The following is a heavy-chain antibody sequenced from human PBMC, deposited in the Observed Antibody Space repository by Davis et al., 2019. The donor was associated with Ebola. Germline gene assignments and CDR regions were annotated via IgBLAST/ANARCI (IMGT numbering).Heavy chain of an antibody. J-gene: IGHJ4*02. CDR3: ARDRGRGFADY. CDR1: GFTFSNAW. Sequence: GGSLRLSCAASGFTFSNAWMTWVRQAPGKGLEWVSVIYSGGSTYYADSVKGRFTISRHNSKNTLYLQMNSLRSDDTAVYYCARDRGRGFADYWGQGTLVTVSS. CDR2: IYSGGST. V-gene: IGHV3-53*04. D-gene: IGHD1-26*01.